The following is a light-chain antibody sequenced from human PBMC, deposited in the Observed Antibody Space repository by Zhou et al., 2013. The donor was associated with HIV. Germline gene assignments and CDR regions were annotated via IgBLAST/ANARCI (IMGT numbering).Light chain of an antibody. J-gene: IGKJ2*01. Sequence: DIQMTQSPSSLSASVGDRVTITCRASQGISNSLAWYQQKPGKAPKLVVFAASRLKGGVPSRFSGSGSGTEYTLTISSLQPEDFATYFCQQYYSTPMSTFGQGTKLEIK. CDR3: QQYYSTPMST. CDR1: QGISNS. V-gene: IGKV1-NL1*01. CDR2: AAS.